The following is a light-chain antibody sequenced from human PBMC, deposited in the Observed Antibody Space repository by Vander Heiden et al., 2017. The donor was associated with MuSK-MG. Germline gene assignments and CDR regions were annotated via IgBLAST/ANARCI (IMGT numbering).Light chain of an antibody. CDR1: QDISNY. V-gene: IGKV1-33*01. Sequence: DIQMTQSPSSLSASVGDRVTITCQASQDISNYLNWYQQKPGKAPKLLIYDASNLETGVPSRFSGSGSGTDFTFTISSLQPEDIATYYCQQYDNLLMSTFGQGTKLEIK. J-gene: IGKJ2*01. CDR3: QQYDNLLMST. CDR2: DAS.